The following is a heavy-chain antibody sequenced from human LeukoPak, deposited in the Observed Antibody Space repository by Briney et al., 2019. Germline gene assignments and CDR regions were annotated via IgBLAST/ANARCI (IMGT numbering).Heavy chain of an antibody. CDR3: ARGYCSGTSCYMFDS. V-gene: IGHV3-21*01. J-gene: IGHJ4*02. Sequence: GGSLRLSCAGSGFNFIDISMHWVRQAPGRGLEWVSSISSSKTYIYYRDSVKGRFTISRDNAKNSLFLRMNSLRVEDTAVYFCARGYCSGTSCYMFDSWGQGTRVIVSS. D-gene: IGHD2-2*01. CDR1: GFNFIDIS. CDR2: ISSSKTYI.